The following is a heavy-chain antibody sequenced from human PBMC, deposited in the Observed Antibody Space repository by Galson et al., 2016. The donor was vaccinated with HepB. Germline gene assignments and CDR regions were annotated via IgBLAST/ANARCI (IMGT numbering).Heavy chain of an antibody. D-gene: IGHD2-21*02. J-gene: IGHJ2*01. V-gene: IGHV5-51*01. CDR2: IYPGDSDT. Sequence: QSGAEVKKPGESLKISCKGSGYSFTSYWIGWVRQMPGKGLEWMGFIYPGDSDTRYSPSFQGHVTISADKSISTAYLQWSSLKASDDAMYYCARHGAYCSGDCSYWYFELWGRGTLVTVPS. CDR1: GYSFTSYW. CDR3: ARHGAYCSGDCSYWYFEL.